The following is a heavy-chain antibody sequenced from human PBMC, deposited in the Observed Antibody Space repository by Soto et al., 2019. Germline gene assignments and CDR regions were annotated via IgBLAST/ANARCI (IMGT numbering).Heavy chain of an antibody. CDR1: GFSFKTYG. CDR2: IWYDGSEE. Sequence: QAQLVESGGGVVQPGMSLRLSCAASGFSFKTYGMHWVRQAPGKGLEWVAVIWYDGSEEYYADSVKGRFIISRDNSKNMLYLQLNSLRAEETAVYYCVKDWSDGLDSWGQGTLVTVSS. D-gene: IGHD3-3*01. V-gene: IGHV3-33*03. J-gene: IGHJ3*02. CDR3: VKDWSDGLDS.